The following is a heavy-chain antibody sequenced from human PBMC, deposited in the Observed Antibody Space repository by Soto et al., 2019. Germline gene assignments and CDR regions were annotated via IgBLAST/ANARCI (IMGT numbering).Heavy chain of an antibody. CDR3: ARNEATYYNVYGMDV. D-gene: IGHD1-20*01. Sequence: GESLKISFKSYGYRFTTYWIALVRQIPGKGLEWMGSIHPGESDTRYSPSFQGQVTISADRSITTAYLKWSSLKASDTAMYYCARNEATYYNVYGMDVWGQGTTVTVSS. CDR2: IHPGESDT. J-gene: IGHJ6*02. V-gene: IGHV5-51*01. CDR1: GYRFTTYW.